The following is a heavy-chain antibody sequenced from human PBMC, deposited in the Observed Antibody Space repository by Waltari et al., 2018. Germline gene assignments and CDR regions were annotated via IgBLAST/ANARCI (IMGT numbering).Heavy chain of an antibody. J-gene: IGHJ6*02. CDR3: AKDLFLGRGGMDV. CDR1: GIAASRHG. V-gene: IGHV3-30*18. D-gene: IGHD7-27*01. CDR2: TSYDGSND. Sequence: QVNLVESGGRVVEPGTSLRLSCTASGIAASRHGFHWFRQAPGKGLEWVATTSYDGSNDFYADSVKGRFTVSRDNSRNTLSLQMDSLRHEDTAVYYCAKDLFLGRGGMDVWGQGTTVTVSS.